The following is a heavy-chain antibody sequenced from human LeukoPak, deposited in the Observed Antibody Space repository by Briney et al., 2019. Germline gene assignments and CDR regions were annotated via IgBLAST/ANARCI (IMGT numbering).Heavy chain of an antibody. J-gene: IGHJ6*03. V-gene: IGHV1-69*05. Sequence: ASVKVSRKASGGTFSSYAISWVRQAPGQGLEWMGGIIPIFGTANYAQKFQGRVTITTDESTSTAYMELSSLRSEDTAVYYCARSGRLRFLEWLPDYYYYYMDVWGKGTTVTVSS. CDR2: IIPIFGTA. CDR1: GGTFSSYA. D-gene: IGHD3-3*01. CDR3: ARSGRLRFLEWLPDYYYYYMDV.